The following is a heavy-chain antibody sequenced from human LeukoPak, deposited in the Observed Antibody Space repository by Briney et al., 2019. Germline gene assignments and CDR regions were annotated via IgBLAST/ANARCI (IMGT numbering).Heavy chain of an antibody. CDR1: GFTVSSNY. V-gene: IGHV3-53*01. D-gene: IGHD1-26*01. CDR3: ARGPSYSGSYHRDFDY. Sequence: GGSLRLSCAASGFTVSSNYMSWVRQAPGKGLEWVSVIYSGGSTYYADSVKGRFTISRDNSKNSLYLQMNSLRAEDTAVYYCARGPSYSGSYHRDFDYWGQGTLVTVSS. J-gene: IGHJ4*02. CDR2: IYSGGST.